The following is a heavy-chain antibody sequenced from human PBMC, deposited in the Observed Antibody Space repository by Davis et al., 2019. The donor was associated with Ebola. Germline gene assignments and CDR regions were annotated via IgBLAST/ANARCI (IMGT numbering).Heavy chain of an antibody. CDR2: IYYTGST. CDR3: ARLPVRDSGSLLEGGY. V-gene: IGHV4-31*03. CDR1: GGSISSGGYY. Sequence: MPSETLSLTCTVSGGSISSGGYYWSWIRQHPGKGLEWIGYIYYTGSTYYNPSLKSRVTISVDTSKNQFSLKLSSVTAVDTAVYYCARLPVRDSGSLLEGGYWGQGTLVTVSS. J-gene: IGHJ4*02. D-gene: IGHD1-26*01.